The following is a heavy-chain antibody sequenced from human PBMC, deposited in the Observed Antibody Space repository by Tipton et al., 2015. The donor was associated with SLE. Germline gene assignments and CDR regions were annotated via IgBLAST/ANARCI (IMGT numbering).Heavy chain of an antibody. V-gene: IGHV1-18*01. Sequence: QSGAEVKKPGASVKVSCKASGYTFTSYGISWVRQAPGQGLEWMGWISAYNGNTNYAQKLQGRVTMTTDTSTSTAYMELRSLRSDDTAVYYCARDPAYGGSSLECWFDPWGQGTLVTVSS. D-gene: IGHD6-13*01. CDR2: ISAYNGNT. CDR1: GYTFTSYG. J-gene: IGHJ5*02. CDR3: ARDPAYGGSSLECWFDP.